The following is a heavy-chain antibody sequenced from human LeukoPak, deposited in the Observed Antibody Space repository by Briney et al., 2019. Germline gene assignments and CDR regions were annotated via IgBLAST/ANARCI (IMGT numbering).Heavy chain of an antibody. Sequence: PGGSLRLSCAASGFTFSSYAMRWVRQAPGKGLEWVSAISGSGGSTYYADSVKGRFTISRDNSKNTLYLQMNSLRAEDTAVYYCAKVRYYYDSSGYYFDYWGQGTLVTVSS. D-gene: IGHD3-22*01. CDR2: ISGSGGST. CDR1: GFTFSSYA. V-gene: IGHV3-23*01. CDR3: AKVRYYYDSSGYYFDY. J-gene: IGHJ4*02.